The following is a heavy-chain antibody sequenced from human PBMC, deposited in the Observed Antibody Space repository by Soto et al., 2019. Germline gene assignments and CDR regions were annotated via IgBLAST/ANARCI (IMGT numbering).Heavy chain of an antibody. CDR2: INPNSGGT. CDR1: GYTFTGYY. J-gene: IGHJ4*02. Sequence: ASVKVSCKASGYTFTGYYMHWVRQAPGQGLEWMGWINPNSGGTNYAQKFQGRVTMTRDTSISTAYMELSRLRSDDTAVYYCARSREWELRTYYFDYWGQGTLVTVSS. D-gene: IGHD1-26*01. CDR3: ARSREWELRTYYFDY. V-gene: IGHV1-2*02.